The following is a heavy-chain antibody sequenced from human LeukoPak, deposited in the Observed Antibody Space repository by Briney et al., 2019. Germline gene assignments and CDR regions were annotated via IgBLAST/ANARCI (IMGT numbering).Heavy chain of an antibody. Sequence: GGSLRLSCVASGFTFGKYWMSWVRQAPGKGLEWVANIKLDGSEKNYVDSVKGRFTISRDNTKNSLYLQMNSLRVEDTAVYYCATAAAGTVLDYWGQGTLVTVSS. CDR3: ATAAAGTVLDY. D-gene: IGHD6-13*01. CDR2: IKLDGSEK. V-gene: IGHV3-7*03. CDR1: GFTFGKYW. J-gene: IGHJ4*02.